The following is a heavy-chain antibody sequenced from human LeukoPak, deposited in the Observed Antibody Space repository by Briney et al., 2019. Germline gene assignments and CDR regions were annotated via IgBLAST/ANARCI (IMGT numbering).Heavy chain of an antibody. Sequence: SGGSLRLSCSASGFTLSNYWMHWVRQALGKGLVWVARLHSNGAFTTYADSVKGRFTISRDTAKNTLYLQMNSLRVEDTAVYYCARFVVVTAGDYWGQGTLVTVSS. V-gene: IGHV3-74*01. CDR3: ARFVVVTAGDY. D-gene: IGHD2-21*02. CDR2: LHSNGAFT. J-gene: IGHJ4*01. CDR1: GFTLSNYW.